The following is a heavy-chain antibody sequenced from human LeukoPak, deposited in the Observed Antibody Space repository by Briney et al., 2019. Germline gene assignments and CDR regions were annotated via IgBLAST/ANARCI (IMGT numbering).Heavy chain of an antibody. V-gene: IGHV3-7*04. J-gene: IGHJ1*01. CDR1: GFTFTTYW. D-gene: IGHD1-26*01. CDR2: IKEDGTEK. Sequence: GGSLRLSCAASGFTFTTYWMSWVRQAPGKGLEWVANIKEDGTEKYYVDSVKGRFTISRDNAKNSVYLQMNSLRAEDTAVYYCTRDLRTGDWSYGHWGGGTLVTVSS. CDR3: TRDLRTGDWSYGH.